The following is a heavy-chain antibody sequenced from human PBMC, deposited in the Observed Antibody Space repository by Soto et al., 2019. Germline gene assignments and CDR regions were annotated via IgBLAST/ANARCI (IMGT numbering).Heavy chain of an antibody. CDR3: ARGGSLYWYFDL. J-gene: IGHJ2*01. V-gene: IGHV1-3*04. Sequence: ASVKVSCKASGYTFTSYAMHWVRQAPGQRLEWMGWINTGNGNTKYSQKFQGRVTITRDTSASTVYMELSSLRSEDTAVYYCARGGSLYWYFDLWGRGTLVTVS. D-gene: IGHD1-26*01. CDR1: GYTFTSYA. CDR2: INTGNGNT.